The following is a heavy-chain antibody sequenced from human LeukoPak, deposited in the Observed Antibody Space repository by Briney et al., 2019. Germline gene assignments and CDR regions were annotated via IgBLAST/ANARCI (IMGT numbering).Heavy chain of an antibody. CDR2: IYTSGST. Sequence: SETLSLTCTVSGGSISSYYWSWIRQPAGKGLEWVGRIYTSGSTNYNPSLKSRVTISVDTSKNQFSLKLSSVTAADTAVYYCARGNSSGYYIYFDYWGQGTLVTVSS. J-gene: IGHJ4*02. CDR1: GGSISSYY. CDR3: ARGNSSGYYIYFDY. V-gene: IGHV4-4*07. D-gene: IGHD3-22*01.